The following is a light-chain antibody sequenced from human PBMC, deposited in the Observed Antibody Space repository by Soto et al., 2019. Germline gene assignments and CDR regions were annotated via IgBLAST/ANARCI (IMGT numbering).Light chain of an antibody. Sequence: DIQMPQSPSTLSASVGDSVTITGRASQSISSWLAWYQQKPGEATRLLIYAASSLYSGVPTRFSGSGTGTEFTLTITSLQPEDSAIYYCQQVKGFPLTFGGGTKVDIK. J-gene: IGKJ4*01. CDR1: QSISSW. CDR3: QQVKGFPLT. CDR2: AAS. V-gene: IGKV1-5*01.